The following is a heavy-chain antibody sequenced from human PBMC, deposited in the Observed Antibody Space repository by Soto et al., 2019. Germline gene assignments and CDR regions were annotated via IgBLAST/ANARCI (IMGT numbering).Heavy chain of an antibody. J-gene: IGHJ6*03. V-gene: IGHV4-59*08. D-gene: IGHD2-15*01. CDR2: IYYSGST. CDR1: GGSISSYY. Sequence: SETLSLTCTVSGGSISSYYWSWIRQPPGKGLEWIGYIYYSGSTNYNPSLKSRVTISVDTSKNQFSLKLSSVTAADTAVYYCARQRVVVAATYYYYYYMDVWGKGTTVTLSS. CDR3: ARQRVVVAATYYYYYYMDV.